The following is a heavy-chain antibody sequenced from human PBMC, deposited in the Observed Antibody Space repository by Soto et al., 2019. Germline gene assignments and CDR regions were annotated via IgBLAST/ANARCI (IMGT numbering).Heavy chain of an antibody. CDR1: GYTFTSYD. Sequence: ASVKVSCKASGYTFTSYDINWVRQATGQGLEWIGWISAYNGNTNYAQKLQGRVTLTTDTSTSTAYMELRSLRSDDTAVYYCARDPPPPDYWGQGTLVTVSS. CDR2: ISAYNGNT. CDR3: ARDPPPPDY. V-gene: IGHV1-18*01. J-gene: IGHJ4*02.